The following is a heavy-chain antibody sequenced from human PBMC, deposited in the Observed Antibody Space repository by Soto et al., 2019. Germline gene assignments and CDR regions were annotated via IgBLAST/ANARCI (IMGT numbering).Heavy chain of an antibody. CDR2: ISGSGGTT. Sequence: EVQLLESGGGLVQPGGSLRLSCGGSGFTFNSYAMTWVRQAPGKGREWVSAISGSGGTTYYANSVKGRFTISRDQFKDTLYLQMNSLRAEDAAIYSCATDRHYGSGTYSDSYLDYWGQGTLVTVSS. D-gene: IGHD3-10*01. V-gene: IGHV3-23*01. CDR1: GFTFNSYA. J-gene: IGHJ4*02. CDR3: ATDRHYGSGTYSDSYLDY.